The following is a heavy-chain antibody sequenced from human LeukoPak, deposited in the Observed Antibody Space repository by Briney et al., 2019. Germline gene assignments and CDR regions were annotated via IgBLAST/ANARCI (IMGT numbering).Heavy chain of an antibody. CDR1: GGSFSGYY. V-gene: IGHV4-34*01. D-gene: IGHD3/OR15-3a*01. J-gene: IGHJ4*02. CDR2: INHSGST. CDR3: ARQTGSGLFTLP. Sequence: SETLSLTCAVYGGSFSGYYWSWIRQPPGKGLEWIGEINHSGSTNYNPSLKSRVTISVDTSKNQFSLRLTSVTAADTAMYYCARQTGSGLFTLPGGQGTLVTVSS.